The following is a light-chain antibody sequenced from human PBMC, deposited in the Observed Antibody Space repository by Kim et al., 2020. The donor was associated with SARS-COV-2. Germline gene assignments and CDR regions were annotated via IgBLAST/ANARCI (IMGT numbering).Light chain of an antibody. Sequence: PASIPGRSSQSLLHSNGYNYLDWYLQKPGQSPQLLIYLGSNRASGVPDRFSGSGSGTDFTLKISRVEAEDVGVYYCMQALQTPRSFGQGTKLEI. V-gene: IGKV2-28*01. CDR3: MQALQTPRS. J-gene: IGKJ2*04. CDR2: LGS. CDR1: QSLLHSNGYNY.